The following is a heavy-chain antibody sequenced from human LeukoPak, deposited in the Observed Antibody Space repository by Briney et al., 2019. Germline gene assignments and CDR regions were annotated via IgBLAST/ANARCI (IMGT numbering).Heavy chain of an antibody. D-gene: IGHD6-19*01. Sequence: GGSLRLSCAASGFIFDDYDMHWVRQAPGKGLEWVSGISWNSGSIDDADSVKGRFTTSRDNAKNSLYLQMNSLRAEDTALYYCAKVAVASTTYFQHWGQGTLVTVSS. CDR2: ISWNSGSI. J-gene: IGHJ1*01. CDR3: AKVAVASTTYFQH. V-gene: IGHV3-9*01. CDR1: GFIFDDYD.